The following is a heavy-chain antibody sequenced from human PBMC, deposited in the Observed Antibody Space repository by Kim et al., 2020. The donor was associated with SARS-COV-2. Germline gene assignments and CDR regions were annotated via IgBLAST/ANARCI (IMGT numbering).Heavy chain of an antibody. CDR2: INHSGST. V-gene: IGHV4-34*01. J-gene: IGHJ5*02. D-gene: IGHD3-16*01. Sequence: SETLSLTCAVYGGSFSGYYWSWIRQPPGKGLEWIGEINHSGSTNYNPSLKSRVTISVDTSKNQFSLKLRSVTAADTAVYYCARGRREQGDVWLSGWFDPWGQGTLVTVSS. CDR1: GGSFSGYY. CDR3: ARGRREQGDVWLSGWFDP.